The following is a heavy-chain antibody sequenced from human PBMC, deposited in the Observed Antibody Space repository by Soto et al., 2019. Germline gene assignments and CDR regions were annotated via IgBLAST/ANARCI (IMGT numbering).Heavy chain of an antibody. CDR3: AKRHYYGSGSFALAT. Sequence: EVRLLESGGGLVQPGGSLRLSCAGSGFTFSSNAMSWVRQAPGKGLEWVSSVSGDGYASDYADSVKGRFTASSHNSKNTLYLQMNSLRAEDTAVYYCAKRHYYGSGSFALATWGQGTLVTVSS. CDR2: VSGDGYAS. J-gene: IGHJ4*03. CDR1: GFTFSSNA. V-gene: IGHV3-23*01. D-gene: IGHD3-10*01.